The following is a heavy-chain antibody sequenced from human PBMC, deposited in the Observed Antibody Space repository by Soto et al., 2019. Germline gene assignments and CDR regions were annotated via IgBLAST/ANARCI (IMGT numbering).Heavy chain of an antibody. CDR1: GGSISSYY. Sequence: PSETLSLTCTVSGGSISSYYWSWIRQPPGKGLEWIGYIYYSGSTNYNPSLKSRVTISVDTSKNQFSLKLSSVTAADTAVYYCARDSPSIAARREDYYYGMDVWGQGTTVTVSS. D-gene: IGHD6-6*01. CDR2: IYYSGST. V-gene: IGHV4-59*01. CDR3: ARDSPSIAARREDYYYGMDV. J-gene: IGHJ6*02.